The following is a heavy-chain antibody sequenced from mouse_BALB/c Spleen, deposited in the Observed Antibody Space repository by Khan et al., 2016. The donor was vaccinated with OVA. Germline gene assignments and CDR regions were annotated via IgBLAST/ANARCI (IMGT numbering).Heavy chain of an antibody. CDR2: IYPGNSDN. CDR3: SRNGFGNYESWDY. D-gene: IGHD2-1*01. CDR1: GYTFTTYW. V-gene: IGHV1-5*01. Sequence: VQLKESGTVLARPGASVKMSCKASGYTFTTYWMHWVKQRPGQGLEWIGTIYPGNSDNNYNQKFKGKAKLTAVTSTITAYLELNRLTNEDSAVYNCSRNGFGNYESWDYWGQGTTLTVSS. J-gene: IGHJ2*01.